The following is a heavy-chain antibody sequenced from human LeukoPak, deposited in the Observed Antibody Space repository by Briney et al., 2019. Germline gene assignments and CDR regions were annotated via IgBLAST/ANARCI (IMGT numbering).Heavy chain of an antibody. D-gene: IGHD1-14*01. Sequence: PSETLSLTCTVSGGSISSYYWSWIRQPPGKGLEWIGYIYYSGSTNYNPSLKSRVTISVDTSKNQFSLKLSSVTAADTAVYYCARGETGGYYFDYWGQGTLVTVSS. CDR3: ARGETGGYYFDY. V-gene: IGHV4-59*01. J-gene: IGHJ4*02. CDR2: IYYSGST. CDR1: GGSISSYY.